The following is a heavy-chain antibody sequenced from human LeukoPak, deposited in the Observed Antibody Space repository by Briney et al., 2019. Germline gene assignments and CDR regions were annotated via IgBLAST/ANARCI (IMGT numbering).Heavy chain of an antibody. J-gene: IGHJ4*02. CDR1: GYSFTSYW. CDR2: INPGDSDT. Sequence: GESLKISCKGSGYSFTSYWIGWVRHMPGKGLEWMGIINPGDSDTRYAPSFQGQVTISADKSISTAYLQWSSLKASDTAMYYCARRGWASGYFEFWGQRTLVTVSS. CDR3: ARRGWASGYFEF. V-gene: IGHV5-51*01. D-gene: IGHD1-26*01.